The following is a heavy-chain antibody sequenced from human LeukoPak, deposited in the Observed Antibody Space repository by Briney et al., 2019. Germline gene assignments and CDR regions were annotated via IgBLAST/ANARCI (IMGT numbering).Heavy chain of an antibody. D-gene: IGHD6-19*01. Sequence: YPSETLSLTCTVPGASISSYYWTWIRQSPGQGLEWIGYIYHTGATTYNPSLKSRVTMSIDTSKKQFSLKPTSVTAADTAVYFCARYGVSGWVIDNWGQGTLVTVSS. J-gene: IGHJ4*02. CDR3: ARYGVSGWVIDN. V-gene: IGHV4-59*08. CDR1: GASISSYY. CDR2: IYHTGAT.